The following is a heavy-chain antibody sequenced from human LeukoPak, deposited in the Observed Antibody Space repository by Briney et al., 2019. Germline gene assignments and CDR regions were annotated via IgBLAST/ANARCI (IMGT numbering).Heavy chain of an antibody. J-gene: IGHJ4*02. V-gene: IGHV3-30*02. Sequence: GGSLRLSCAASGFTFSSYGMHWVRQAPGKGLEWVAFIRYDGSNKYYADSVKGRFTISRDNSKNTLYLQMNSLRAEDTAVYYCAKERDYYDSSPDYWGQGTLVTVSS. CDR1: GFTFSSYG. D-gene: IGHD3-22*01. CDR3: AKERDYYDSSPDY. CDR2: IRYDGSNK.